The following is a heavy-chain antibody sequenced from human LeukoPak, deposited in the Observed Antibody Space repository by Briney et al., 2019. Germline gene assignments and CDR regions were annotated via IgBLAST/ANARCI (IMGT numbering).Heavy chain of an antibody. CDR1: GFTFSSFW. Sequence: GGPLRLSCAASGFTFSSFWMSWARQAPGKGLEWVANIKTDGSEKYYVDSVKGRFTISRDNAKNSLSLQMNSLSAEDTAVYYCTRDWGGVAAGIDYWGQGTLVTVSS. V-gene: IGHV3-7*01. D-gene: IGHD6-13*01. CDR2: IKTDGSEK. J-gene: IGHJ4*02. CDR3: TRDWGGVAAGIDY.